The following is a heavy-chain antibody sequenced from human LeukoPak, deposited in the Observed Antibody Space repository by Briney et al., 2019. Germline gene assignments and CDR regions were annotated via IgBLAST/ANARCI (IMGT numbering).Heavy chain of an antibody. CDR3: ATGTAMVNRFDY. J-gene: IGHJ4*02. V-gene: IGHV4-61*02. D-gene: IGHD5-18*01. CDR2: IYISGST. Sequence: SETLSFTCTVSGGSISSSSYYWSWIRQPAGKGLEWIGRIYISGSTNYNPSLKSRVTMSVDTSKNQFSLKLSSVTAADTAVYYCATGTAMVNRFDYWGQGTLVTVSS. CDR1: GGSISSSSYY.